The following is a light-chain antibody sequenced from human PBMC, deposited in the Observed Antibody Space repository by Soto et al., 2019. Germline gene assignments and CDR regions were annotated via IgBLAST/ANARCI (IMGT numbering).Light chain of an antibody. Sequence: QSVLTQPPSVSGAPGQRVTISCTGSSSNIGAGYDVHWYQQLPGTAPKLLIYGNSNRPSGVPDRFSGSKSGTSASLAITGLEAEDEADYYCQSYARSRVVFGGGTKLTVL. V-gene: IGLV1-40*01. CDR2: GNS. CDR1: SSNIGAGYD. CDR3: QSYARSRVV. J-gene: IGLJ2*01.